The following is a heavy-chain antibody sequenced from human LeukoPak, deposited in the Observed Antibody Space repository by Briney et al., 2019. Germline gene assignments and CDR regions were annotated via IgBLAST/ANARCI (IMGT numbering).Heavy chain of an antibody. CDR1: GFPFSSYA. J-gene: IGHJ6*02. Sequence: PGGSLRLSCSASGFPFSSYAMHWVRQAPGKGLEYVSAISDSGGSTYYADSVKGRFTISRDNSKNTLYLQMISLRADDTAVYFCVRGYSFGPYGMDVWGQGTTVTVSS. D-gene: IGHD2-15*01. CDR3: VRGYSFGPYGMDV. CDR2: ISDSGGST. V-gene: IGHV3-64D*09.